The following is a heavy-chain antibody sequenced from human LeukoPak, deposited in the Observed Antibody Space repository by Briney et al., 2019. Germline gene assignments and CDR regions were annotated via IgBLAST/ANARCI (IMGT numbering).Heavy chain of an antibody. Sequence: GRSLRLSCAASGFTFSNYGMHWVRQAPGKGLEWVAVIWYDGSDKYHADSVKGRFTISRDNSKNTLYLQMNSLRVEDTAVYYCARPVVLGAYLRGAYYFDSWGQGTLVTVSS. D-gene: IGHD3-16*01. V-gene: IGHV3-33*01. J-gene: IGHJ4*02. CDR3: ARPVVLGAYLRGAYYFDS. CDR2: IWYDGSDK. CDR1: GFTFSNYG.